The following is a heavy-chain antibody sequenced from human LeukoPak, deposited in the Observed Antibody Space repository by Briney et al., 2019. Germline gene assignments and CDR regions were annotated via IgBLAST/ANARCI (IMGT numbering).Heavy chain of an antibody. CDR3: ASSYSGSHPIFDY. D-gene: IGHD1-26*01. J-gene: IGHJ4*02. CDR1: GGSISSYS. Sequence: SETLSLTCTVSGGSISSYSWSWIRQPAGKGLEWIGRIYTSGSTNYNPSLKSRGTMSVDTSKNQFSLKLSSVTAADTAVYYCASSYSGSHPIFDYWGQGTLVTVSS. V-gene: IGHV4-4*07. CDR2: IYTSGST.